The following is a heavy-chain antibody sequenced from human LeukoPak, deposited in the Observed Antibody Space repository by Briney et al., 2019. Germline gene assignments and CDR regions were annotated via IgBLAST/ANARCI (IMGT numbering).Heavy chain of an antibody. CDR1: GGSISSGSYY. CDR3: ARYSSSDAFDI. D-gene: IGHD6-6*01. J-gene: IGHJ3*02. V-gene: IGHV4-61*02. CDR2: IYTSGST. Sequence: SETLSLTCTVSGGSISSGSYYWSWIRQPAGKGLEWIGRIYTSGSTNYNPSLKSRVTISVDTSKNQFSLKLSSATAADTAVYYCARYSSSDAFDIWGQGTMVTVSS.